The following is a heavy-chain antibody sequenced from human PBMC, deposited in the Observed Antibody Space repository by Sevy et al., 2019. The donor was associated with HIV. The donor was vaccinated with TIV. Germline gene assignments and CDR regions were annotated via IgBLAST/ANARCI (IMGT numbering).Heavy chain of an antibody. V-gene: IGHV4-59*08. CDR2: IYYNGHI. D-gene: IGHD1-26*01. Sequence: SETLSLTCTVSGGSITSLYWNWIRQPPGKGLEWIANIYYNGHINYNPSLKSRVTLSLDTSKNQFSMRLSSVTAADTAMYYCAGENAWGRGYSWGQGTLVIVSS. CDR1: GGSITSLY. CDR3: AGENAWGRGYS. J-gene: IGHJ4*02.